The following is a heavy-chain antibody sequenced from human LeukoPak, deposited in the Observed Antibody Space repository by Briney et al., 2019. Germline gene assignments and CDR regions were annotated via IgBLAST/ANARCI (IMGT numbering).Heavy chain of an antibody. V-gene: IGHV3-7*05. CDR2: IRQDGGER. J-gene: IGHJ4*02. Sequence: GGSLRLSCAASGFSFSNYWMSWVRQAPGKGLEWVASIRQDGGERYYVDSVRGRFTISRDNAEDSLYLQMNSLRAEDTAVYYCAKSLAGPPGFDYWGQGTLVTVSS. CDR1: GFSFSNYW. CDR3: AKSLAGPPGFDY. D-gene: IGHD6-19*01.